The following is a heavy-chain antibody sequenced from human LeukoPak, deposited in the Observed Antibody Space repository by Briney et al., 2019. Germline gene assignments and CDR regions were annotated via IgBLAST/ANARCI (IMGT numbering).Heavy chain of an antibody. Sequence: WVRQAPGKGLEWIGSIYYSGSTYYNPSLKSRVTISVDTSKNQFSLKLSSVTAADTAVYYCARYTTVTTKYYYYYMDVWGKGTTVTVSS. CDR3: ARYTTVTTKYYYYYMDV. V-gene: IGHV4-39*07. D-gene: IGHD4-11*01. CDR2: IYYSGST. J-gene: IGHJ6*03.